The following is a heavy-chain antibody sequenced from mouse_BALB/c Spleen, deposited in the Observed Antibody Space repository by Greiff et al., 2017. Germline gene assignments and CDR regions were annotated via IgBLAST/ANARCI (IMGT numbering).Heavy chain of an antibody. Sequence: QVQLQQSGADLAKPGASVKMSCKASGYTFTSYWMHWVKQRPGQGLEWIGYINPSTGYTEYNQKFKDKATLTADKSSSTAYMQLSSLTSEDSAVYYCARSWLRRAMDYWGQGTSVTVSS. D-gene: IGHD2-2*01. CDR3: ARSWLRRAMDY. V-gene: IGHV1-7*01. CDR2: INPSTGYT. J-gene: IGHJ4*01. CDR1: GYTFTSYW.